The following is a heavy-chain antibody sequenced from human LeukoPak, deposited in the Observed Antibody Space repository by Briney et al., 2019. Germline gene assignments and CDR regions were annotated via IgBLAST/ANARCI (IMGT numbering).Heavy chain of an antibody. CDR1: GFTVGSNY. Sequence: GGSLRLSCAASGFTVGSNYMSWVRQAPGKGLEWVSIIYRGGSTNYADSVKGRFTISRDTSKNTLYLQMNSLRAEDTAVYYCARLSANSSANFFDYWGQGTLVTVSS. D-gene: IGHD3-22*01. V-gene: IGHV3-66*04. CDR3: ARLSANSSANFFDY. J-gene: IGHJ4*02. CDR2: IYRGGST.